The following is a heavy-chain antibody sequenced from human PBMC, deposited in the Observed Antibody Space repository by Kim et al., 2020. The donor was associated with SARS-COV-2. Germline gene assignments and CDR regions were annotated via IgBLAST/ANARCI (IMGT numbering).Heavy chain of an antibody. D-gene: IGHD6-13*01. CDR1: GGSFSGYY. V-gene: IGHV4-34*01. J-gene: IGHJ6*02. CDR3: ASFPRLTHSSSWYYYGMDA. Sequence: SESLSLTCAVYGGSFSGYYWSWIRQPPGKGLEWIGEINHSGSTNYNPSLKSRVTISVDTSKNQFSLKLSSVTAADTAVYYCASFPRLTHSSSWYYYGMDAWGQGTTVTVSS. CDR2: INHSGST.